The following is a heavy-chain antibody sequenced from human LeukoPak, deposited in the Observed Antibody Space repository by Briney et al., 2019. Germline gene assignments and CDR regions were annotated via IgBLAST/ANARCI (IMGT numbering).Heavy chain of an antibody. D-gene: IGHD3-22*01. Sequence: SGGSLRLSCAASGFTFSRYAMSWVRQAPGKGLEWVSAISGSGGSTYYADSVKGRFTISRDNSKNTLYLQMNSLRAEDTAVYYCAKSISDSSGYFLFDYWGQGTLVTVSS. CDR2: ISGSGGST. J-gene: IGHJ4*02. V-gene: IGHV3-23*01. CDR1: GFTFSRYA. CDR3: AKSISDSSGYFLFDY.